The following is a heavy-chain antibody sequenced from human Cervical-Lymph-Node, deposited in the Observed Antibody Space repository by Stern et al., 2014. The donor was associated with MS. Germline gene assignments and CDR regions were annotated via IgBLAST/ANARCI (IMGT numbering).Heavy chain of an antibody. D-gene: IGHD6-13*01. V-gene: IGHV1-2*02. CDR2: IPPKTGGT. CDR1: GYTFNDNY. Sequence: VQLVESGAEVKKPGASVKVSCKASGYTFNDNYLHWVRQAPGQGLEWMGWIPPKTGGTKYVQTFQGRVTMTRDTSTSTVFMELNRLTSDDTAVYYCARGGYSSSYYRFDPWGQGTLVIVSS. J-gene: IGHJ5*02. CDR3: ARGGYSSSYYRFDP.